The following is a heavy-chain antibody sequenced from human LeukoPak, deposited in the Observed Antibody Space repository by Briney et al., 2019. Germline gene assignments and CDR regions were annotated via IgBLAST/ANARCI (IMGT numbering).Heavy chain of an antibody. D-gene: IGHD2-15*01. J-gene: IGHJ5*02. CDR3: ARDRCGGGSCYAKYSWFDP. Sequence: SVKVSCKASGGTFGSYGINWVRQAPGQGLEWMGVIIPIFGSANNAQKFQGRVTITADKSTSTAYMELTSLKFEDTAVYYCARDRCGGGSCYAKYSWFDPWGQGTLVIVSS. CDR2: IIPIFGSA. V-gene: IGHV1-69*06. CDR1: GGTFGSYG.